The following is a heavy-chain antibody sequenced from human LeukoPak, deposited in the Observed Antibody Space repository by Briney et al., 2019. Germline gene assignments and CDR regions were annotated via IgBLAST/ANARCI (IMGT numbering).Heavy chain of an antibody. CDR2: INPNIGGT. J-gene: IGHJ6*03. V-gene: IGHV1-2*02. CDR3: ARGVTARGFYYYMDI. CDR1: GYTFTGYY. Sequence: ASVKVSCKASGYTFTGYYMHWVRQAPGQGLEWMGWINPNIGGTNYAQKFQGRVTMTRDTSISTAYMELSSLRPDDTAVYSCARGVTARGFYYYMDIWGNGTTVTISS. D-gene: IGHD2-21*02.